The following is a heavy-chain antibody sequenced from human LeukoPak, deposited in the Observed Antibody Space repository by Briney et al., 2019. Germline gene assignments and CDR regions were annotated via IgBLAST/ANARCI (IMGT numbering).Heavy chain of an antibody. J-gene: IGHJ4*02. CDR3: ARVHGYCSSTSCYGY. CDR2: INPNSGGT. CDR1: GYTFTGYY. D-gene: IGHD2-2*01. Sequence: ASVKVSCKASGYTFTGYYMHWVRQAPGQGLEWMGWINPNSGGTNYAQKFQGRVTMTRDTFISTAYMELSRLRSDDTAVYYCARVHGYCSSTSCYGYWGQGTLVTVSS. V-gene: IGHV1-2*02.